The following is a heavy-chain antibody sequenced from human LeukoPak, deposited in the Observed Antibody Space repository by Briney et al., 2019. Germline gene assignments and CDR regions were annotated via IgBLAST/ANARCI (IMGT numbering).Heavy chain of an antibody. CDR3: ARRGIRDGYNYADY. CDR2: VYGDDSDT. V-gene: IGHV5-51*01. J-gene: IGHJ4*02. CDR1: GYTFTTYW. D-gene: IGHD5-24*01. Sequence: GESLKISCKASGYTFTTYWIGWVRQMPGKGLEWMGIVYGDDSDTRYSPSFQGLVTISADKSTTTAYLQWSSLKASDTAIYYCARRGIRDGYNYADYWGQGTLVTVSS.